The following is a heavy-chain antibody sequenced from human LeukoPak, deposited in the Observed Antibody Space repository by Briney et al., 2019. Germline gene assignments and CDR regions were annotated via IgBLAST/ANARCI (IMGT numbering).Heavy chain of an antibody. J-gene: IGHJ4*02. Sequence: SVKDSCKASGGTFSSYAISWVRQAPGQGLEWMGGIIPIFGTANYAQKFQGRVTITTDESTSTAYMELSSLRSTDTAVYYCVPTAGYSSGWYNFDYWGQGTLVTVSS. CDR2: IIPIFGTA. CDR3: VPTAGYSSGWYNFDY. V-gene: IGHV1-69*05. CDR1: GGTFSSYA. D-gene: IGHD6-19*01.